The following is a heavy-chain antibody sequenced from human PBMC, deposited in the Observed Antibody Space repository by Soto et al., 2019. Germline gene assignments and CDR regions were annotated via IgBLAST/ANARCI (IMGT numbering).Heavy chain of an antibody. Sequence: GGSLRLSCAASGFTFSSYWMHWVRQAPGKGLVWVSRINSDGSSTSYADSVKGRFTISRDNAKNTLYLQMNSLRAEDTAVYYCGRELGYCSGGSCYSMDYYFDYWGQGTLVTVSS. CDR3: GRELGYCSGGSCYSMDYYFDY. D-gene: IGHD2-15*01. V-gene: IGHV3-74*01. CDR1: GFTFSSYW. J-gene: IGHJ4*02. CDR2: INSDGSST.